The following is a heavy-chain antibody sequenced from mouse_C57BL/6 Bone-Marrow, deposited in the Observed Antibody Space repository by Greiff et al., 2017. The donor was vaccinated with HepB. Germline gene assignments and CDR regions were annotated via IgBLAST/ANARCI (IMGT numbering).Heavy chain of an antibody. CDR2: ISYDGSN. D-gene: IGHD2-4*01. V-gene: IGHV3-6*01. J-gene: IGHJ2*01. CDR3: AREGINPDH. Sequence: EVQLQQSGPGLVKPSQSLSLTCSVTGYSITSGYYWNWIRQFPGNKLEWMGYISYDGSNNYNPSLKNRIAITRDTSTNQFFLKLNSVTTEDTATYYCAREGINPDHWGQGTTLTVSS. CDR1: GYSITSGYY.